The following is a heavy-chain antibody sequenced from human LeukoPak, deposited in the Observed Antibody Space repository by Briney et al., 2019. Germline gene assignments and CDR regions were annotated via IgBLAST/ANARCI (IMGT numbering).Heavy chain of an antibody. CDR2: ISTYNGNT. CDR3: ARGDYDILTGYPNWFDP. J-gene: IGHJ5*02. Sequence: ASVKVSCKASGYSFDTYGISWVRQAPGQGLEWMGWISTYNGNTYYAQKLQGRVTMTTDTSTSTAYMELRSLRSDDTAVYYCARGDYDILTGYPNWFDPWGQGTLVTVSS. CDR1: GYSFDTYG. D-gene: IGHD3-9*01. V-gene: IGHV1-18*01.